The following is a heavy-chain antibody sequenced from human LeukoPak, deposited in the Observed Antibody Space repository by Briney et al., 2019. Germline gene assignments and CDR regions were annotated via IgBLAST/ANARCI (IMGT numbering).Heavy chain of an antibody. V-gene: IGHV4-34*01. CDR3: ARRPSGYCSSTSCPRPNWFDP. D-gene: IGHD2-2*01. CDR1: GGSFSGYY. CDR2: INHSGST. Sequence: ASETLSLTCAVYGGSFSGYYWSWIRQPPGKGLEWIGEINHSGSTNYNPSLKSRVTISVDTSKNQLSLKLSSVTAADTAVYYCARRPSGYCSSTSCPRPNWFDPWGQGTLVTVSS. J-gene: IGHJ5*02.